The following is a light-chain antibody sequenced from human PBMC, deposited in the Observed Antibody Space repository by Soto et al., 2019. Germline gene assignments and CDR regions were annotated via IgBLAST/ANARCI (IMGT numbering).Light chain of an antibody. Sequence: QSVLTQPPSVSGAPGQRVTISCTGSSSNIGAGHDVRWYQQFPGTAPKLVLYGDSNRPSGVPDRISGSKSVTSASLAITGLQAEGEAVYYCQSYDASLRVVVFGGGTQLTVL. V-gene: IGLV1-40*01. J-gene: IGLJ2*01. CDR2: GDS. CDR3: QSYDASLRVVV. CDR1: SSNIGAGHD.